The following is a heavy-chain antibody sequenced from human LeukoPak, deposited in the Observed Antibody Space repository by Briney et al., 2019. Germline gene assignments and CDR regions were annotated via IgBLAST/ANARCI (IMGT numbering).Heavy chain of an antibody. CDR3: ARGTRDCSSSSCYNY. CDR2: MNPNSGNT. Sequence: ASVKVSCKASGYTFTSYDINCVGQASGQGREWMGWMNPNSGNTGYAQKFEGRVTMTRDTSITTAYLELSSLNSEDTAVYYCARGTRDCSSSSCYNYRGQGTQVAVSS. J-gene: IGHJ4*02. V-gene: IGHV1-8*01. CDR1: GYTFTSYD. D-gene: IGHD2-2*02.